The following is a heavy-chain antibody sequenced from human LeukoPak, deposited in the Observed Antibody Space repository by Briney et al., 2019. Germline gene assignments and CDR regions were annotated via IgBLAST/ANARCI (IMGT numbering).Heavy chain of an antibody. V-gene: IGHV3-30-3*01. J-gene: IGHJ6*02. CDR3: ARGDYDLSGSYHYGMDV. D-gene: IGHD3-10*01. CDR2: MSSDGNKK. Sequence: GRSLRLSCAAPGFTFNSYTMHWVRQAPGKGLEWVAVMSSDGNKKFYAEYVKGRFTISGDNSENTLYLEMNSLRGEDTAVYYCARGDYDLSGSYHYGMDVWGQGTTVTVSS. CDR1: GFTFNSYT.